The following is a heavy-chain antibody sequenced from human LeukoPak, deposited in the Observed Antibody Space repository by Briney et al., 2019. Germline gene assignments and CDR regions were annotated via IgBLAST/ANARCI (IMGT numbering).Heavy chain of an antibody. J-gene: IGHJ4*02. CDR1: GYSFTSYW. CDR2: IYPGDSDT. CDR3: ARLDSSGYYSCDY. D-gene: IGHD3-22*01. V-gene: IGHV5-51*01. Sequence: GESLKISCEGFGYSFTSYWIAWVRQMPGKGLEWMGIIYPGDSDTRYSPSFQGQVTISADKSITTAYLQWSSLEASDTAMYYCARLDSSGYYSCDYWGQGTLVTVSS.